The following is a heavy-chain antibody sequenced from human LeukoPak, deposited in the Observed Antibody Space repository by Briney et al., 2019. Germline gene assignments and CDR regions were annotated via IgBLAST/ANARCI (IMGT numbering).Heavy chain of an antibody. D-gene: IGHD6-13*01. J-gene: IGHJ6*03. Sequence: GASVKVSCKASGGTFSSYAISWVRQAPGQGLEWMGGIIPIFGTANYAQKFQGRVTITTDESTSTAYMELSSLRSEDTAVYYCARAVPYSRPKYYYYMDVWGKGTTVTVSS. V-gene: IGHV1-69*05. CDR1: GGTFSSYA. CDR3: ARAVPYSRPKYYYYMDV. CDR2: IIPIFGTA.